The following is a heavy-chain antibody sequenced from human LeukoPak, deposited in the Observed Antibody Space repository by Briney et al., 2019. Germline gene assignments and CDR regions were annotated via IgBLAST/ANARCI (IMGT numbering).Heavy chain of an antibody. J-gene: IGHJ4*02. V-gene: IGHV1-8*02. CDR3: ARGNYYDSSGYYLN. D-gene: IGHD3-22*01. CDR2: MNPNSGNT. CDR1: GYTFTSFG. Sequence: GASVKVSCKASGYTFTSFGISWVRQATGQGLEWMGWMNPNSGNTGYAQKFQGRVTMTRNTSISTAYMELSSLRSEDTAVYYCARGNYYDSSGYYLNWGQGTLVTVSS.